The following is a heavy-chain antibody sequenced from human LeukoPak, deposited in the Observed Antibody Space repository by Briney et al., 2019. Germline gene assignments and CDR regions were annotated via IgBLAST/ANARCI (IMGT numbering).Heavy chain of an antibody. CDR2: IYYSGST. CDR3: ARVNYDFWSGYYYYYCYMDV. D-gene: IGHD3-3*01. CDR1: GGSISSYY. Sequence: KPSETLSLTCTVSGGSISSYYWSWIRQPPGKGLEWIGYIYYSGSTNYNPSLKSRVTISVDTSKNQFSLKLSSVTAADTAVYYCARVNYDFWSGYYYYYCYMDVWGKGTTVTVSS. V-gene: IGHV4-59*01. J-gene: IGHJ6*03.